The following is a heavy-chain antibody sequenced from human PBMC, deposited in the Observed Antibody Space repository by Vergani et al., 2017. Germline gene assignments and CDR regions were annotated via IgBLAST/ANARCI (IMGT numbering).Heavy chain of an antibody. CDR1: GGSISSGGYS. CDR2: IYHSGST. Sequence: QLQLQESGSGLVKPSQTLSLTCAVSGGSISSGGYSWSWIRQPPGKGLEWIGYIYHSGSTYYNPSLKSRVTISVDRSKNQFSLKLSSVTAADTAVYYCARAQQYCSSTSGYNYYYYYYMDVWGKGTTVTVSS. J-gene: IGHJ6*03. CDR3: ARAQQYCSSTSGYNYYYYYYMDV. D-gene: IGHD2-2*01. V-gene: IGHV4-30-2*01.